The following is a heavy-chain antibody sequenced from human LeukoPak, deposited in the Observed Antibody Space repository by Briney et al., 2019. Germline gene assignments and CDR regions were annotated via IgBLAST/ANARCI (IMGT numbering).Heavy chain of an antibody. V-gene: IGHV1-69*04. CDR3: ARGYYGSGTYYTIDY. Sequence: GASVKVSCKASGGTFSSYAISWVRQAPGQGLEWMGRIIPILEIANYAQKFQGRVTITADKSTSTAYMELSSLRSEDTAVYYCARGYYGSGTYYTIDYWGQGTLSPSPQ. CDR1: GGTFSSYA. CDR2: IIPILEIA. J-gene: IGHJ4*02. D-gene: IGHD3-10*01.